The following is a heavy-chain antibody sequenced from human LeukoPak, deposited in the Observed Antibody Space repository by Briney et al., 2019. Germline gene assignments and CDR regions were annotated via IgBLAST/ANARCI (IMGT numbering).Heavy chain of an antibody. CDR1: GFTFSSYA. CDR2: ISGSGDKS. D-gene: IGHD3-10*01. V-gene: IGHV3-23*01. Sequence: GSLRLSCAASGFTFSSYAMHWVRQAPGKGLEWVSVISGSGDKSYYTDSVKGRFTVSRDNSKNTVYLQMNSLRAEDTAVYYCAKGPRTVRFGDRHKGMFDYWGQGTLVTVSS. J-gene: IGHJ4*02. CDR3: AKGPRTVRFGDRHKGMFDY.